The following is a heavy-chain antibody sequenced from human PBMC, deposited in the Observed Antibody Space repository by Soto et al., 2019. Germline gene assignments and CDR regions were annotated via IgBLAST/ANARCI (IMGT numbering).Heavy chain of an antibody. J-gene: IGHJ4*02. V-gene: IGHV4-59*01. Sequence: QVQLQESGPGLVKPSETLSLTCTVSGGSISSYYWSWIRQPPGKGLEWIGYIYYSGSTNYNPSLLSRVTISVETSKNQFSLKLSSVTVAYTAVYYCASYDFWSGYFGYWGQGTLVTVSS. CDR2: IYYSGST. CDR3: ASYDFWSGYFGY. CDR1: GGSISSYY. D-gene: IGHD3-3*01.